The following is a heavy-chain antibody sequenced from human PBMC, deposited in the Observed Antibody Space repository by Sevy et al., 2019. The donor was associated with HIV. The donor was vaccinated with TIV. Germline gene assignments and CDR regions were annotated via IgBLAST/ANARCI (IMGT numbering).Heavy chain of an antibody. J-gene: IGHJ4*02. V-gene: IGHV3-30*18. CDR2: ISYDGSNK. CDR3: AKEGGELSDY. Sequence: GGSLRLSCAASGFTFSSYGMHWVRQAPGKGLEWVAVISYDGSNKYYADSVKGRFTISRDNSKNTLYLQMNSLRAEDTAGYYCAKEGGELSDYWGQGTLVTVSS. CDR1: GFTFSSYG. D-gene: IGHD3-16*02.